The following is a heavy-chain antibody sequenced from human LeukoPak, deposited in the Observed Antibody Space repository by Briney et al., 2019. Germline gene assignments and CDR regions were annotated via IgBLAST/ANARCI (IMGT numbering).Heavy chain of an antibody. D-gene: IGHD6-13*01. V-gene: IGHV1-18*01. CDR1: GYIFTNYG. Sequence: GASVKVSCRASGYIFTNYGITWARQAPGQGLEWMSWISANNGETNFAQKFQGRVTMMTDSSTSTAYMELRSLTSDDTAVYYCARASTRAAATGYDPWGQGSLVTVSS. J-gene: IGHJ5*02. CDR3: ARASTRAAATGYDP. CDR2: ISANNGET.